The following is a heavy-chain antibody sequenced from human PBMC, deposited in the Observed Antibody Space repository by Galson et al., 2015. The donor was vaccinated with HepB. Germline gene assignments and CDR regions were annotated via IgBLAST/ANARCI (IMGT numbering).Heavy chain of an antibody. J-gene: IGHJ6*03. D-gene: IGHD6-19*01. V-gene: IGHV1-18*01. CDR2: ISAYNGNT. Sequence: SVKVSCKASGYTFTSYGISWVRQAPGQGLEWMGWISAYNGNTNYAQKLQGRVTMTTDTSTSTAYMELRSLRSDDTAVYYCARDGPGIAVADGGYYYYYMDVWGKGTTVTVSS. CDR3: ARDGPGIAVADGGYYYYYMDV. CDR1: GYTFTSYG.